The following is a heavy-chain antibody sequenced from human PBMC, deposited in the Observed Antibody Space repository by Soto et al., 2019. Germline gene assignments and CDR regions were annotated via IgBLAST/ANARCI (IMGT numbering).Heavy chain of an antibody. Sequence: SETLSLTCAVYGGSFSGYYWSWIRQPPGKGLEWIGEINHSGSTNYNPSLKSRVTISVDTSKNQFSLKLSSVTAADTAVYYCARGATIFGVVFLKNWFDPWGQGTLVTVSS. CDR2: INHSGST. D-gene: IGHD3-3*01. CDR3: ARGATIFGVVFLKNWFDP. V-gene: IGHV4-34*01. J-gene: IGHJ5*02. CDR1: GGSFSGYY.